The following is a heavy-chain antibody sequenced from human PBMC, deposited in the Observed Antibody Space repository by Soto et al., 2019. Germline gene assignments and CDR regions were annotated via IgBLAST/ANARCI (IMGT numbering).Heavy chain of an antibody. V-gene: IGHV4-30-4*01. CDR3: AREDDGGDRDYYGLDV. CDR1: GGSISFDHYH. J-gene: IGHJ6*02. Sequence: QVQLQQSGPGLVKPSQTLSLTCTVSGGSISFDHYHWTWIRQPPGKGLEWIVYVHYSGSFLYNPSLQSRASISVDTSKNQFSLKLSSVTAADTAVYFCAREDDGGDRDYYGLDVWGQGTTVTVSS. D-gene: IGHD2-21*02. CDR2: VHYSGSF.